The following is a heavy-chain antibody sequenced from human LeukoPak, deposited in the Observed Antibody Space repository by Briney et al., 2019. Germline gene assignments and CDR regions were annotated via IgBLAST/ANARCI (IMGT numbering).Heavy chain of an antibody. CDR1: GFTFSSYS. J-gene: IGHJ4*02. CDR2: ITSSSSYI. V-gene: IGHV3-21*01. Sequence: GGSLRLSCAASGFTFSSYSMNWVHQAPGKGLEWVSSITSSSSYIYYADSVKGRFTISRDNAKNSLYLQMNSLRAEDTALYYCARDGSGSPGDYWGQGTLVAVSS. D-gene: IGHD1-26*01. CDR3: ARDGSGSPGDY.